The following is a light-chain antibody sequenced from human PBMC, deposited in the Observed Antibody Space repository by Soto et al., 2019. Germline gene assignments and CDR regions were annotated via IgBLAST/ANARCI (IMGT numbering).Light chain of an antibody. CDR2: EVS. J-gene: IGLJ1*01. CDR1: SSDVGDYNF. V-gene: IGLV2-8*01. CDR3: SSYAGTITRYI. Sequence: QSALTQPPSASGSPGQSVTISCTGTSSDVGDYNFVSWYRQHPGKAPKLIIYEVSKRPSGVPDRFSGSKSGNTASLTVSGLQAEDEADYYCSSYAGTITRYIFGTGTKLTVL.